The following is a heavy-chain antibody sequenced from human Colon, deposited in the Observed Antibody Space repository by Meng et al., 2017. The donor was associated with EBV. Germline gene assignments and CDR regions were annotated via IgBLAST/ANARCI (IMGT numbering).Heavy chain of an antibody. CDR1: GGSISSKGYY. V-gene: IGHV3-53*01. J-gene: IGHJ5*02. Sequence: HLLGSGPGLVKPSSPLPLTCTVSGGSISSKGYYWDWVRQAPGKGLECVSVTYSGGSTYYADSVKGRFTISRDNSKNTVSLQMNSLKDEDTAVYYCAINLNAGPSENRFDPWGQGTLVTVSS. CDR3: AINLNAGPSENRFDP. CDR2: TYSGGST. D-gene: IGHD1-1*01.